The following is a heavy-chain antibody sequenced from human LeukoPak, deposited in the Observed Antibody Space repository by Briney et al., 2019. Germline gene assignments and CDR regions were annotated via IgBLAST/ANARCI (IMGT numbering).Heavy chain of an antibody. D-gene: IGHD3/OR15-3a*01. CDR2: ISDSGGST. J-gene: IGHJ4*02. Sequence: GGSLRLSCAVSGITLSNYGMSWVRQAPGKGLEWVAGISDSGGSTRYADSVKGRFTIARDNRKNTLYLQMNSLRAEDTAVYFCAKRGVVIRVILVGFHKEAYYFESWGQGTLVTVSS. CDR1: GITLSNYG. V-gene: IGHV3-23*01. CDR3: AKRGVVIRVILVGFHKEAYYFES.